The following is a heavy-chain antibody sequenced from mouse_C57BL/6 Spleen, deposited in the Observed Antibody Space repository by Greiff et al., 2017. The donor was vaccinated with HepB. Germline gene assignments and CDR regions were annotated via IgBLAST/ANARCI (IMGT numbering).Heavy chain of an antibody. Sequence: EVQGVESGGDLVKPGGSLKLSCAASGFTFSSYGMSWVRQTPDKRLEWVATISSGGSYTYYPDSVKGRFPISRDNAKNTLYLQMSSLKSEDTAMYYCARHGRDAMDYWGQGTSVTVSS. CDR1: GFTFSSYG. CDR3: ARHGRDAMDY. V-gene: IGHV5-6*01. J-gene: IGHJ4*01. CDR2: ISSGGSYT.